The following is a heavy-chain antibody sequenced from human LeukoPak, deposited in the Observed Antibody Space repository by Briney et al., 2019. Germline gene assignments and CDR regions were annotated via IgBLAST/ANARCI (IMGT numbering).Heavy chain of an antibody. D-gene: IGHD1-20*01. V-gene: IGHV1-46*01. CDR2: INPSGGST. J-gene: IGHJ4*02. Sequence: ASVKVSCKASGYTFTSYYMHWVRQAPGQGLEWMGIINPSGGSTSYTQKFQGRVTMARDTSTSTVYMELSSLRSEDTAVYYCASFSNWNDANFDYWGQGTLVTVSS. CDR3: ASFSNWNDANFDY. CDR1: GYTFTSYY.